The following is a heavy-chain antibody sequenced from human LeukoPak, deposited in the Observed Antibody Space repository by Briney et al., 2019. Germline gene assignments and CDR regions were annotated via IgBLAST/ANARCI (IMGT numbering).Heavy chain of an antibody. V-gene: IGHV4-38-2*02. CDR2: IYHSGST. CDR3: ARGGYSSGWHNYYYYYMDV. CDR1: GYSISSGYY. Sequence: SETLSLTCTVSGYSISSGYYWGWIRQPPGKGLEWIGSIYHSGSTYYNPSLKSRVTISVDTSKNQFSLKLSSVTAADTAVYYCARGGYSSGWHNYYYYYMDVWGKGTTVTISS. D-gene: IGHD6-19*01. J-gene: IGHJ6*03.